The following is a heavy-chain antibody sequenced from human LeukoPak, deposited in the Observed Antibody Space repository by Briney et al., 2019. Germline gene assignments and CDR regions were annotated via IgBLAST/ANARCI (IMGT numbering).Heavy chain of an antibody. J-gene: IGHJ4*02. D-gene: IGHD1-26*01. CDR1: GYTFTSYG. Sequence: ASVKVSCKASGYTFTSYGISWVRQAPGQGLEWMGGIIPIFGTANYAQKFQGRVTITTDESTSTAYMELSSLRSEDTAVYYCARASHVVGATVGFDYWGQGTLVTVSS. CDR2: IIPIFGTA. CDR3: ARASHVVGATVGFDY. V-gene: IGHV1-69*05.